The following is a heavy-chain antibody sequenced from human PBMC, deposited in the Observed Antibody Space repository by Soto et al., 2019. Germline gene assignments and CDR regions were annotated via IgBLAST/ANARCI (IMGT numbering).Heavy chain of an antibody. CDR1: GGSISSGGYS. CDR3: ARAVFDSSGPNWFDP. V-gene: IGHV4-30-2*01. Sequence: QLQLQESGSGLVKPSQTLSLTCAVSGGSISSGGYSWSWIRQPPGKGLEWIGYIYHSGSTYYNPSLKSRVTISVDRSKNQFSLKLSSVTAADTAVYYCARAVFDSSGPNWFDPWGQGTLVTVSS. J-gene: IGHJ5*02. CDR2: IYHSGST. D-gene: IGHD3-22*01.